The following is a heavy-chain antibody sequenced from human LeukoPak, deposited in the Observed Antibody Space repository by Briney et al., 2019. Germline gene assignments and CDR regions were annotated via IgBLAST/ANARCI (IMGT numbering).Heavy chain of an antibody. CDR2: ICYSGRT. V-gene: IGHV4-59*08. J-gene: IGHJ1*01. Sequence: SETLSLTCTVSGGSISSYYWSWIRQPPGKGLECIGYICYSGRTKYNPSLKSRVTTSVDTSKTQFSLKLSSVTAADTAVYSCARQTDDLGYFQHWGQGTLVTVSS. D-gene: IGHD7-27*01. CDR1: GGSISSYY. CDR3: ARQTDDLGYFQH.